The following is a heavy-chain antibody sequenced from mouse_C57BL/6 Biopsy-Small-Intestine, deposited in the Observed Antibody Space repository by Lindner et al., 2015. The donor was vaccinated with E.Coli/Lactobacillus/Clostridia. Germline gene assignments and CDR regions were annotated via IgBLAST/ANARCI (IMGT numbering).Heavy chain of an antibody. CDR1: GFTFSDYG. Sequence: VQLQESGGGLVKPGGSLKLSCTTSGFTFSDYGMHWVRQAPEKGLEWVAYISSGSSTTYYADTVKGRFTISRDNAKNTLFLQMTSLRSEDTAMYYCTSSSNWDEYYFDYWGQGTTLTVSS. D-gene: IGHD4-1*01. CDR3: TSSSNWDEYYFDY. J-gene: IGHJ2*01. V-gene: IGHV5-17*01. CDR2: ISSGSSTT.